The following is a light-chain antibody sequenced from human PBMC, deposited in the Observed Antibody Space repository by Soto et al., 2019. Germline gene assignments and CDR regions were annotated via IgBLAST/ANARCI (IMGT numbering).Light chain of an antibody. V-gene: IGLV2-14*03. Sequence: QSALTQPASVSGSPGQSITLSCTGTASDIGGYNFVSWYQQSAGKAPKLIIYDVSHRPAGVSDRFSASKSGNTAALTISAPRLEDEADYYCSSYTPSATLVFGSGTKVTAL. CDR1: ASDIGGYNF. CDR3: SSYTPSATLV. J-gene: IGLJ1*01. CDR2: DVS.